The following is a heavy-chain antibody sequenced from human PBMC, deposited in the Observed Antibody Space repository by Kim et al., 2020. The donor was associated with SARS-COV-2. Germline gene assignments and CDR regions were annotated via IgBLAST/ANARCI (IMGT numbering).Heavy chain of an antibody. CDR2: IIPIFGTA. D-gene: IGHD3-10*01. J-gene: IGHJ6*02. CDR3: ARIRIAISYGSGRYYYYYGMDV. Sequence: SVKVSCKASGGTFSSYAISWVRQAPGQGLEWMGGIIPIFGTANYAQKFQGRVTITADKSTSTAYMELSSLRSEDTAVYYCARIRIAISYGSGRYYYYYGMDVWGQGTTGTVSS. CDR1: GGTFSSYA. V-gene: IGHV1-69*06.